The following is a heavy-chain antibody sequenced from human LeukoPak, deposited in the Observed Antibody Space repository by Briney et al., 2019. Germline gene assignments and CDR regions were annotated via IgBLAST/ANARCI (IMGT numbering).Heavy chain of an antibody. Sequence: PSQTLSLTCTVSGGSINSGGYYWGWIRQPPGKGLEWIGNIYYSGSTYYNPSLKSRVTISVDTSKNQFSLQLSSVTAADTAVFYCARLDATLGTWVDYWGQGILVTVSS. CDR2: IYYSGST. J-gene: IGHJ4*02. V-gene: IGHV4-39*01. D-gene: IGHD1-1*01. CDR3: ARLDATLGTWVDY. CDR1: GGSINSGGYY.